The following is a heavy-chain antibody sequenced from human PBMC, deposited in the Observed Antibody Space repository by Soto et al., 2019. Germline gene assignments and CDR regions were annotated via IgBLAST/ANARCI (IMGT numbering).Heavy chain of an antibody. CDR1: VYTFPTFV. Sequence: ALVKVSCKPYVYTFPTFVINCVRQASGQGLEWMGCVNPSSGNTVYARKFHGRVTMTRDTSISTAYMELNSLESDDTAIYYCARASMYIWYDHWGQGTLVTVSS. D-gene: IGHD1-20*01. J-gene: IGHJ5*02. CDR3: ARASMYIWYDH. CDR2: VNPSSGNT. V-gene: IGHV1-8*01.